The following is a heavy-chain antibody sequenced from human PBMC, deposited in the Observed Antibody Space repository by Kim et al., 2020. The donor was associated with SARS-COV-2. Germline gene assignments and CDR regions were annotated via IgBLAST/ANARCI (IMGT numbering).Heavy chain of an antibody. Sequence: ASVKVSCKASGYTFTSYYMHWVRQAPGQGLEWMGIINPSGGSTSYAQKFQGRVTMTRDTSTSTVYMELSSLRSEDTAVYYWAKNIVVVQAAIAWDYYGMDVWGQGTTVTVSS. CDR2: INPSGGST. CDR3: AKNIVVVQAAIAWDYYGMDV. V-gene: IGHV1-46*01. D-gene: IGHD2-2*02. J-gene: IGHJ6*02. CDR1: GYTFTSYY.